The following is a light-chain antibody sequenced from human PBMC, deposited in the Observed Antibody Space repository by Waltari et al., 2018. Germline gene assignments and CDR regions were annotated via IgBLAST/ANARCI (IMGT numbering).Light chain of an antibody. CDR3: QTGDSGTVI. Sequence: QPVLTHSPSASASLASSVKLTFTQCSGHSNYAIACHQQQPEKARHYLIHLNTYGSYTKGDGIPDRSSGSISRAARYLTISSLQAEDEAYYYCQTGDSGTVIFGGGTHLTVL. CDR2: LNTYGSY. J-gene: IGLJ2*01. V-gene: IGLV4-69*01. CDR1: SGHSNYA.